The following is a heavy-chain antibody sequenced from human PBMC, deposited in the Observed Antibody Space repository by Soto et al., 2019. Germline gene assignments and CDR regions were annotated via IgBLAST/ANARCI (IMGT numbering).Heavy chain of an antibody. CDR2: ISYDGSNK. J-gene: IGHJ4*02. CDR3: GNERGWNDLTLDY. V-gene: IGHV3-30*18. D-gene: IGHD1-1*01. CDR1: GFTFSSYG. Sequence: QVQLVESGGGVVQPGRSLRLSCAASGFTFSSYGMHWVRQAPGKGLEWVAVISYDGSNKYYADSVKGRFTISRDNSKNTLYLQMNSLRAEDTAVYYCGNERGWNDLTLDYWGQGTLVTVSS.